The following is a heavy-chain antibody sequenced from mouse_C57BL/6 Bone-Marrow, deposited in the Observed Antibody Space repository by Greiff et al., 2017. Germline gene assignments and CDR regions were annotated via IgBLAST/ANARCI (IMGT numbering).Heavy chain of an antibody. CDR3: ARRRGYYYGSSYENYFDY. Sequence: QVQLQQPGAELVKPGASVKLSCKASGYTFTSYWMHWVKQRPGRGLEWMGRIDPNSGGTKYNEKFKSKATLTVDKPSSTAYMQLSSLTSEDSAVYYLARRRGYYYGSSYENYFDYWGQGTTLTVSS. D-gene: IGHD1-1*01. J-gene: IGHJ2*01. CDR2: IDPNSGGT. V-gene: IGHV1-72*01. CDR1: GYTFTSYW.